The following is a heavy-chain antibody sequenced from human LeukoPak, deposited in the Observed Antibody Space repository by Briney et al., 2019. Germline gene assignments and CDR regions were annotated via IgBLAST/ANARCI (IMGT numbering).Heavy chain of an antibody. D-gene: IGHD6-19*01. V-gene: IGHV3-15*01. CDR2: IKSKTDGGTT. J-gene: IGHJ4*02. CDR1: GFTFSNAW. CDR3: TTGPYSSGWSTVLDY. Sequence: GGSLRLSCAASGFTFSNAWMSWVRQAPGKGLEWVGRIKSKTDGGTTDYAAPVKGRFTISRDDSKNTLYLQMNSLKTEDTAVYYCTTGPYSSGWSTVLDYWGQGTLVTVFS.